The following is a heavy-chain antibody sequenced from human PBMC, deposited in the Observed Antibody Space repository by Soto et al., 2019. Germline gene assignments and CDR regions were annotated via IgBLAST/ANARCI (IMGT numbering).Heavy chain of an antibody. CDR3: ARAGIAVAGVYYYYYMDV. V-gene: IGHV1-8*01. Sequence: ASVKLSCKASGYTFTSYDINWVRQTTGQGIEWMGWMNLISGNTGYAQKFQGRVTMPRNTSISTAYMELRSLRSEDTAVYYCARAGIAVAGVYYYYYMDVWGKGTTVTVSS. CDR2: MNLISGNT. J-gene: IGHJ6*03. CDR1: GYTFTSYD. D-gene: IGHD6-19*01.